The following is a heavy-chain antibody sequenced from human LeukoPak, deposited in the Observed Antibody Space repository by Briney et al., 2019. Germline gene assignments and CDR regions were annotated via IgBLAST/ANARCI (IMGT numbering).Heavy chain of an antibody. CDR2: INPSGGST. CDR3: ARAYGSGSLIDY. D-gene: IGHD3-10*01. CDR1: GYTFSSYY. V-gene: IGHV1-46*01. J-gene: IGHJ4*02. Sequence: ASVKVSCKASGYTFSSYYMHWVRQAPRQGLEWMGLINPSGGSTAYAQEFQGRVTMTRDTSISTAYMELSRLRSDDTAVYYCARAYGSGSLIDYWGQGTLVTVSS.